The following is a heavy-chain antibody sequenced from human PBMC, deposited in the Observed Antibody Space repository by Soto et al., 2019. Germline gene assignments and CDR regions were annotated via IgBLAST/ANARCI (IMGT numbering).Heavy chain of an antibody. J-gene: IGHJ6*02. D-gene: IGHD2-15*01. Sequence: SETLSLTCAVSGVSISSGDYCLNWIRQPPGKGLEWIGYIYYGGSTYYNPSLQSRVTMSVDRSRNQFSLKLNSVTAADTAVYYCARHLTYCSAGSCYSDFPYYGMDVWGQGTTVTVSS. CDR2: IYYGGST. CDR3: ARHLTYCSAGSCYSDFPYYGMDV. V-gene: IGHV4-30-2*01. CDR1: GVSISSGDYC.